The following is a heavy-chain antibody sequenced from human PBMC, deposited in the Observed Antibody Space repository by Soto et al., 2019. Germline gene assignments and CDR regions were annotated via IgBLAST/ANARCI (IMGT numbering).Heavy chain of an antibody. D-gene: IGHD2-15*01. CDR1: GGTFSSYA. J-gene: IGHJ6*02. CDR2: IIPIFGTA. V-gene: IGHV1-69*12. Sequence: QVQLVQSGAEVKKPGSSVKVSCKASGGTFSSYAISWVRQAPGQGLEWMGGIIPIFGTANYAQKFQGRVTITADESKSTAYMEVSSLRSEDTAVYYCASTICSGGSCYYYYYGMDVWGQGTTVTVSS. CDR3: ASTICSGGSCYYYYYGMDV.